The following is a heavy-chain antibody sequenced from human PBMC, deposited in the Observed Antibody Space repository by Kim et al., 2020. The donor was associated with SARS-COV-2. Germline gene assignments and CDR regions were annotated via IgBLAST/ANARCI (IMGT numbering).Heavy chain of an antibody. V-gene: IGHV3-21*01. CDR2: IRSRTSYI. CDR3: AREDYGDYVGDNGLDV. CDR1: GFTFSSYS. D-gene: IGHD4-17*01. Sequence: GGSLRLSCAASGFTFSSYSMSWVRQAPGKGLEWVSSIRSRTSYIYNADSVKGRFTISRDNAKNSLHLQMNSLRADDTAVYYCAREDYGDYVGDNGLDVWG. J-gene: IGHJ6*01.